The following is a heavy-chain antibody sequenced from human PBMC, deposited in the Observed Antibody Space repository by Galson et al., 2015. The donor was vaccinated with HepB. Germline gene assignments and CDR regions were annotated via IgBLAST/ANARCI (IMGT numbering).Heavy chain of an antibody. CDR2: INSDGSSR. CDR1: GITFSSYW. Sequence: LRLSCAASGITFSSYWMHWVRQAPGKGLVWVSRINSDGSSRSYADSVKGRFTISRDNAKNTLYLQMNSLRAEDTAVYYCARGGSSGFYGGYFDLWGRGTLVTVSS. D-gene: IGHD3-22*01. V-gene: IGHV3-74*01. J-gene: IGHJ2*01. CDR3: ARGGSSGFYGGYFDL.